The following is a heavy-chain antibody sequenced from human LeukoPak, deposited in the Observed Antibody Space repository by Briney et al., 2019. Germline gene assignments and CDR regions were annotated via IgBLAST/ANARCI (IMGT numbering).Heavy chain of an antibody. V-gene: IGHV3-48*02. CDR1: GFTFSSYH. Sequence: PGGSLRLSCVGSGFTFSSYHMNWVRQAPGKGLEWVSYISSSSSTIYYADSVKARFTTSRDNAKNTVYLQMNSLREEDTAVYYCVRDFRSADYWGQGTLVTVSS. J-gene: IGHJ4*02. CDR2: ISSSSSTI. CDR3: VRDFRSADY.